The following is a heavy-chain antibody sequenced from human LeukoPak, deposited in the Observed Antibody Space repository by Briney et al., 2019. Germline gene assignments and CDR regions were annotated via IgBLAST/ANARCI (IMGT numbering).Heavy chain of an antibody. CDR1: GGSITSSNNY. CDR3: ARHSGYARYYYYDMDV. Sequence: SETLSLTCTVSGGSITSSNNYWGWTRQPPGQGLEWIGSIYYSGGTYYNPSLKSRVTVSVDTSKNQFSLKLSSVTRADTAVYYCARHSGYARYYYYDMDVWGQGTTVTVSS. V-gene: IGHV4-39*01. J-gene: IGHJ6*02. CDR2: IYYSGGT. D-gene: IGHD5-12*01.